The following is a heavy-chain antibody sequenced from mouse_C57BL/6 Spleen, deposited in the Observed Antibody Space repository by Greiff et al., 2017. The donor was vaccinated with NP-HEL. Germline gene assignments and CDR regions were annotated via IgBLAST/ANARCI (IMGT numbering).Heavy chain of an antibody. CDR1: GFNIKDYY. CDR2: IDPEDGET. J-gene: IGHJ3*01. CDR3: ARSLYYYGSSPPWFAY. D-gene: IGHD1-1*01. Sequence: DVKLQESGAELVKPGASVKLSCTASGFNIKDYYMHWVKQRTEQGLEWIGRIDPEDGETKYAPKFQGKATITADTSSNTAYLQLSSLTSEDTAVYYCARSLYYYGSSPPWFAYWGQGTLVTVSA. V-gene: IGHV14-2*01.